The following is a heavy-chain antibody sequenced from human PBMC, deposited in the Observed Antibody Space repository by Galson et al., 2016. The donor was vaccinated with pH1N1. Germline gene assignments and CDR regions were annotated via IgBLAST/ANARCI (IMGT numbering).Heavy chain of an antibody. CDR2: IKEDGSEK. V-gene: IGHV3-7*01. J-gene: IGHJ4*02. CDR1: GFIFGDYW. CDR3: ARVSSWYYVDF. Sequence: SLRLSCAASGFIFGDYWMSWVRQAPGKGLEWVANIKEDGSEKYYVDSVTGRFTVSRDNAKESLFLQMVSLRVEDTAVYYCARVSSWYYVDFWGQGTLITVSS. D-gene: IGHD6-13*01.